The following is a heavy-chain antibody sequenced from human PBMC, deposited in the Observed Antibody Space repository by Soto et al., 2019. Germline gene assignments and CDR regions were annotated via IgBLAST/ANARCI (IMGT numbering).Heavy chain of an antibody. D-gene: IGHD2-15*01. CDR1: GDSVSSNSAA. CDR3: ARDVAVGENWFDP. Sequence: SQTLSLTCAISGDSVSSNSAAWNWIRQSPSRGLEWLGRAYYRSKWYNDYAVSVKSGITINQDTSKNQFYLQLNSVTPEDTALFYCARDVAVGENWFDPWGQGTLVTVS. CDR2: AYYRSKWYN. V-gene: IGHV6-1*01. J-gene: IGHJ5*02.